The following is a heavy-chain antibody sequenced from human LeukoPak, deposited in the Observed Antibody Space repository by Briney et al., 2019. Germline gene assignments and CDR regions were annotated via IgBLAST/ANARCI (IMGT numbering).Heavy chain of an antibody. J-gene: IGHJ4*02. V-gene: IGHV4-59*01. D-gene: IGHD2-2*02. CDR3: ARGYQPLLYAGSYFDY. Sequence: SETLSLTCTVSGGSISSYYWSWIRQPPGKGLEWIGYIYYSGSTNYNPSLKSRVTISVDTSKNQFSLKLSSVTAADTAVYYCARGYQPLLYAGSYFDYWGQGTLVTVSS. CDR1: GGSISSYY. CDR2: IYYSGST.